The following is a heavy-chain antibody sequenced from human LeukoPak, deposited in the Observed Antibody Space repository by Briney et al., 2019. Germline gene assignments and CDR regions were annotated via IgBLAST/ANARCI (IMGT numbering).Heavy chain of an antibody. CDR1: GGTFSSYA. D-gene: IGHD1-1*01. J-gene: IGHJ4*02. CDR3: ARGPWDRNDALYYFYY. V-gene: IGHV1-69*05. CDR2: IIPIFGTA. Sequence: SVKVSCKASGGTFSSYAISWVRQAPGQGLEWMGKIIPIFGTANYAQKFQGRVTITTDESTSTAYMELSSLRSEDTAVYYCARGPWDRNDALYYFYYWGQGTLVTVSS.